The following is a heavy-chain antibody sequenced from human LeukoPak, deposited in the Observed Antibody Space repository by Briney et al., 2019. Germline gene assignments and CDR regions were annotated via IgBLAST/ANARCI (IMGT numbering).Heavy chain of an antibody. CDR2: ISWNSGSI. V-gene: IGHV3-9*01. J-gene: IGHJ4*02. Sequence: GGSLRLSCAASGFTFDDYAMHWVRQAPGKGLEWVSGISWNSGSIGYADSVKGRFTISRDNAKNSLYLQMNSLRAEDTALYYCAKDSYYGSGSYYNFYYFDYWGQGTLVTVSS. CDR1: GFTFDDYA. D-gene: IGHD3-10*01. CDR3: AKDSYYGSGSYYNFYYFDY.